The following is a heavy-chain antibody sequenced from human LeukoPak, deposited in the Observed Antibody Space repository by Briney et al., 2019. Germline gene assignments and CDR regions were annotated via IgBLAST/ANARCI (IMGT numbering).Heavy chain of an antibody. CDR3: ARGRRVVVPAAFDY. J-gene: IGHJ4*02. V-gene: IGHV4-59*12. D-gene: IGHD2-2*01. CDR2: IYYSGST. Sequence: SETLSLTCTVSGGSISSYYWSWIRQPPGKGLEWIGYIYYSGSTNYNPSLKSRVTISVDTSKNQFSLKLSSVTAADTAVYYCARGRRVVVPAAFDYWGQGTLVTVSS. CDR1: GGSISSYY.